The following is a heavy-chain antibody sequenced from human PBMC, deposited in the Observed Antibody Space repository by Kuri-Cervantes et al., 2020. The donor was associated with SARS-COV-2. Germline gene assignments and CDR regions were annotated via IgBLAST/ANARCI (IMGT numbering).Heavy chain of an antibody. CDR2: ISYDGSNK. D-gene: IGHD6-13*01. CDR3: ASPYSSSWRGVGVDY. Sequence: GESLKISCAASGFTFSSYAMHWVRQAPGKGLEWVAVISYDGSNKYYADSVKGRFTISRDNSKNTLYLQMNSLRAEDTAVYYCASPYSSSWRGVGVDYWGQGTLVTVSS. J-gene: IGHJ4*02. V-gene: IGHV3-30-3*01. CDR1: GFTFSSYA.